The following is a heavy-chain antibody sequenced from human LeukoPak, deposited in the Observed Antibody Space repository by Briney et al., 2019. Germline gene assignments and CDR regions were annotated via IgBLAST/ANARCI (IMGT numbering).Heavy chain of an antibody. Sequence: AASVKVSCKASGYTFTGYYMHWVRQAPGQGLEWMGWINPNSGGTNYAQKFQGRVTMTRDTSISTAYMELSRLRSDDTAVYYCARDDARGATYYYDSSGYPRDYWGQGTLVTVSS. D-gene: IGHD3-22*01. CDR3: ARDDARGATYYYDSSGYPRDY. J-gene: IGHJ4*02. V-gene: IGHV1-2*02. CDR2: INPNSGGT. CDR1: GYTFTGYY.